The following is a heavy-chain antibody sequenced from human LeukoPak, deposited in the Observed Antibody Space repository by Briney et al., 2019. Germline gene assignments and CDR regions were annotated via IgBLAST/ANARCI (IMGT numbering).Heavy chain of an antibody. J-gene: IGHJ1*01. CDR3: ARTITMVRGVIYRH. D-gene: IGHD3-10*01. CDR1: GGSFSGYY. V-gene: IGHV4-34*01. Sequence: SETLSLTCAVYGGSFSGYYWSWIRQPPGKGLEWIGEINHSGSTNYNPSLKSRVTISVDTSKNQFSLKQSSVTAADTAVYYCARTITMVRGVIYRHWGQGTLVTVSS. CDR2: INHSGST.